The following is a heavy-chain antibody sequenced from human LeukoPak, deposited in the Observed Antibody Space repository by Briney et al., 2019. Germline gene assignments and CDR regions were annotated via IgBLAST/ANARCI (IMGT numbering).Heavy chain of an antibody. Sequence: SETLSLTCSVSGGSMSSSSYNWAWIRQSPGKGLEWIGKISNTGITYYNPSLKSRVTIPVDTSRNQFSLELSSVTAADSAIYYCAKTYFDNSAYYSDYWGQGTLVSVSS. D-gene: IGHD3-22*01. CDR1: GGSMSSSSYN. V-gene: IGHV4-39*01. CDR3: AKTYFDNSAYYSDY. CDR2: ISNTGIT. J-gene: IGHJ4*02.